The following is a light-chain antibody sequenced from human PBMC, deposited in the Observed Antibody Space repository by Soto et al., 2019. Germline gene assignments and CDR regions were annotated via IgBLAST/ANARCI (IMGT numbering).Light chain of an antibody. J-gene: IGKJ1*01. CDR2: AAS. CDR3: QQSYRSPPT. CDR1: QGISSW. Sequence: AIRMTQSPSSFSASTGDRVTITCRASQGISSWLAWYQQKPGKVPKLLIYAASSLQSGVPSRFSGSGSGTDFTLTISSLQPEDFATYYCQQSYRSPPTFGQGTKVDIK. V-gene: IGKV1-8*01.